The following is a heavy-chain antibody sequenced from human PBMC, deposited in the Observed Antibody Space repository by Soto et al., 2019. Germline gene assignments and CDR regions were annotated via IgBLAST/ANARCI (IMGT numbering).Heavy chain of an antibody. CDR3: TTPSRITIFGVAHDAFDI. J-gene: IGHJ3*02. V-gene: IGHV3-15*01. CDR1: GFTFSNAW. D-gene: IGHD3-3*01. CDR2: IKSKTDGGTT. Sequence: GGSLRLSCAASGFTFSNAWVSWVRQAPGKGLEWVGRIKSKTDGGTTDYAAPVKGRFTISRDDSKNTLYLQMNSLKTEDTAVYYCTTPSRITIFGVAHDAFDIWGQGTMVTVSS.